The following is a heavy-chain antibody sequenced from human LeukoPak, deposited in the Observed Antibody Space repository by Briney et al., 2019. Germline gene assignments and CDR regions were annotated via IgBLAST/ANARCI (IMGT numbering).Heavy chain of an antibody. Sequence: PSETLSLTCAVSGYSISSGYYWGWIRQPPGKGLEWIGSIYHSGSTYYNPSLKSRVTISVDTSKNQFSLKLSSVTAAGTAVYYCARQGGYDSWSGYAFDIWGQGTMVTVSS. CDR1: GYSISSGYY. D-gene: IGHD3-3*01. CDR2: IYHSGST. V-gene: IGHV4-38-2*01. J-gene: IGHJ3*02. CDR3: ARQGGYDSWSGYAFDI.